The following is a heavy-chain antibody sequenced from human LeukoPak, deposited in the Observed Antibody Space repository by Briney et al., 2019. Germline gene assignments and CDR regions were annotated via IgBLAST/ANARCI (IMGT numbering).Heavy chain of an antibody. CDR3: ARSLTLRFLEWAPGRGDAFDI. CDR2: ISSSSSYI. Sequence: KPGGSLRLSCAASGFTFSSYSMNWVRQAPGKGLEWVSSISSSSSYIYYADSVKGRFTTSRDNAKNSLYLQMNSLRAEDTAVYYCARSLTLRFLEWAPGRGDAFDIWGQGTMVTVSS. V-gene: IGHV3-21*01. CDR1: GFTFSSYS. J-gene: IGHJ3*02. D-gene: IGHD3-3*01.